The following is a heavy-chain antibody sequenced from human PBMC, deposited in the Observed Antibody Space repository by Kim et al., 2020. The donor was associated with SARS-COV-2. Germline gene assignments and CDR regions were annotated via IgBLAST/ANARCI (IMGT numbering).Heavy chain of an antibody. V-gene: IGHV3-30*04. CDR1: GFTFSSYA. D-gene: IGHD3-9*01. CDR2: ISYDGSNK. CDR3: AREQALRYVYFPDY. J-gene: IGHJ4*02. Sequence: GGSLRLSCAASGFTFSSYAMHWVRQAPGKGLEWVAVISYDGSNKYYADSVKGRFTISRDNAKNTLYLQMNSLRAEDTAVYYCAREQALRYVYFPDYWDQG.